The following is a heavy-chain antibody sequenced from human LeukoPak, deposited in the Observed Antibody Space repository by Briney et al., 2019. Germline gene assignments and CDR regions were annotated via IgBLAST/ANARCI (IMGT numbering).Heavy chain of an antibody. CDR2: IYPGDFDT. CDR3: ARGQVYSSGWSPTDY. V-gene: IGHV5-51*01. J-gene: IGHJ4*02. D-gene: IGHD6-19*01. Sequence: GASLKISCKGSGYIFTNYWIGLVRQMPGKVLELMGIIYPGDFDTRYSPYFQGQVTISADKSISTAYLQWSSLKASDTAMYYCARGQVYSSGWSPTDYWGQGTLVTVSS. CDR1: GYIFTNYW.